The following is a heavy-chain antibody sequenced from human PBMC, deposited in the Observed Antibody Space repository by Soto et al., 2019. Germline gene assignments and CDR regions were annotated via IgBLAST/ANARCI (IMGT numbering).Heavy chain of an antibody. CDR3: ARPLTGDEDAFDI. D-gene: IGHD7-27*01. J-gene: IGHJ3*02. CDR1: GYSFTSYW. Sequence: GGSLRLSCKGSGYSFTSYWIGWVRQMPGKGLEWMGIIYPGDSDTRYSPSFQGQVTISADKSISTAYLQWSSLKASDTAMYYCARPLTGDEDAFDIWGQGTMVTVSS. CDR2: IYPGDSDT. V-gene: IGHV5-51*01.